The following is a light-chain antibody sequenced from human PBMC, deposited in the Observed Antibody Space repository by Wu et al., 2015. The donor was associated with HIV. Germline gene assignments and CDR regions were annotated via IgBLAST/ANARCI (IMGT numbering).Light chain of an antibody. CDR2: HAS. Sequence: EIVLTQSPATLSLSPGERATPSCRASQSVSNYLAWYQQQPGQAPRLLIYHASNRATGIPARLSGSGSGTDFTLTISSLEPEDFAVYFCQQRYNWPGTLGQGTTLEI. J-gene: IGKJ2*01. V-gene: IGKV3-11*01. CDR1: QSVSNY. CDR3: QQRYNWPGT.